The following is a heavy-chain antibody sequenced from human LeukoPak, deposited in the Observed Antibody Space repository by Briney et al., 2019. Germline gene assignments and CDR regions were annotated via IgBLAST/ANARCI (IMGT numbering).Heavy chain of an antibody. Sequence: ASVKVSCKASGYTFTGYYMHWVRQAPGQGLEWMGWINPNSGGTNYAQKFQGRATMTRDTSISTAYMELSRLRSDGTAVYYCARDVWGCSGGSCFYYYYYGMDVWGQGTTVTVSS. CDR1: GYTFTGYY. CDR2: INPNSGGT. V-gene: IGHV1-2*02. J-gene: IGHJ6*02. CDR3: ARDVWGCSGGSCFYYYYYGMDV. D-gene: IGHD2-15*01.